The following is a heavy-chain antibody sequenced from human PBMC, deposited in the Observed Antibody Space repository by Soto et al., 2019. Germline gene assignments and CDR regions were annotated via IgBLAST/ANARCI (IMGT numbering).Heavy chain of an antibody. CDR1: GYTFTNYD. CDR3: AGSVVERRGRRIDP. Sequence: QVQLVQSGAEVKKPGASVTVSCKASGYTFTNYDIHWVRQVPGQGLEWMGWMNPYSGNSGYAPKFQGRVTMTRNTSMSTAYMGLSSLRSDDTAVYYCAGSVVERRGRRIDPWGQGSLVTVSS. D-gene: IGHD2-21*01. V-gene: IGHV1-8*01. CDR2: MNPYSGNS. J-gene: IGHJ5*02.